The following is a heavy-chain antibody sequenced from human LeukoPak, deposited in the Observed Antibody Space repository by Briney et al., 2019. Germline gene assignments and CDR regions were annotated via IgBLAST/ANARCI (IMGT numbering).Heavy chain of an antibody. D-gene: IGHD3-22*01. CDR1: GYNFASQW. CDR3: STRAFSDTSPVA. V-gene: IGHV5-51*01. J-gene: IGHJ5*02. Sequence: GESLKISCKHSGYNFASQWIGWVRQMPGKGLEWMGIINPGNSDIVYTPSFQGQVSFSADKSTSTVFLQWGSLKASDTAIYYCSTRAFSDTSPVAWGQGTPVAVSS. CDR2: INPGNSDI.